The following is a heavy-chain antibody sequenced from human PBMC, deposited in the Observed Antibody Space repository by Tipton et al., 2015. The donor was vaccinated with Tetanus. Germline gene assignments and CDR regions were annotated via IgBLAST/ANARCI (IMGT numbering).Heavy chain of an antibody. V-gene: IGHV3-23*01. J-gene: IGHJ4*02. Sequence: SLRLSCAASGFTFSNYAMTWVRQTPGKGLEWVSTISGSGGSTYYADSVKGRLTISRDNSKNSLHLQMNTLRAKDTSVYYCASSQVLHYFDCWGGATLAAASA. CDR2: ISGSGGST. CDR1: GFTFSNYA. D-gene: IGHD2-15*01. CDR3: ASSQVLHYFDC.